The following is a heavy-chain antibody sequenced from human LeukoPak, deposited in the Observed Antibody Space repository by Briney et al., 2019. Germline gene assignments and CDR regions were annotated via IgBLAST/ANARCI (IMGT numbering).Heavy chain of an antibody. CDR2: IYPGDSDT. J-gene: IGHJ3*02. V-gene: IGHV5-51*01. Sequence: GESLKISCKGSGYSFPNYWLGWVRQMPGKGLEWMGIIYPGDSDTRYSPSFQGQVTISADKSISTAYLQWSTLKASDTAMYYCARQGNSAWYGLYGAFDIWGQGTMVTVSS. CDR1: GYSFPNYW. CDR3: ARQGNSAWYGLYGAFDI. D-gene: IGHD6-19*01.